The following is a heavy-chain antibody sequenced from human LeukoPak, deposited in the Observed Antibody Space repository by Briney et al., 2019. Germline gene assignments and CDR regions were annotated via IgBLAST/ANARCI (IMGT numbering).Heavy chain of an antibody. CDR1: GFTFSSYT. CDR2: ITSSSSYI. CDR3: AREDRYISGWYYFDY. V-gene: IGHV3-21*03. J-gene: IGHJ4*02. D-gene: IGHD6-19*01. Sequence: GGSLRLSCAASGFTFSSYTMNWVRQAPGKGPEWVSSITSSSSYIYYADSVKGRFTISRENAKKTLYIQKNRLRDEDTAVYYTAREDRYISGWYYFDYWGQGTLVTVSS.